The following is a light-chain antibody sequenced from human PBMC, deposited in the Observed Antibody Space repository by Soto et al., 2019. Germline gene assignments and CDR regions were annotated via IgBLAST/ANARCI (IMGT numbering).Light chain of an antibody. CDR2: VAS. CDR3: QRRSYWPPSIT. V-gene: IGKV3-11*01. Sequence: EIVLTQSPATLSLSPGERATLSCRASQSVSSYLALYQQKPGQAPRLLIYVASNRATGIRTRFSVSGCGTDFALTISILGPEDFAVYDCQRRSYWPPSITFGQGTRLEIK. CDR1: QSVSSY. J-gene: IGKJ5*01.